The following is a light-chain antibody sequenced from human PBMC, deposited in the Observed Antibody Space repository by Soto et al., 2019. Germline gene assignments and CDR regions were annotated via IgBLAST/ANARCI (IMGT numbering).Light chain of an antibody. CDR2: DAS. CDR1: QGVCSY. CDR3: QQRSDWPST. J-gene: IGKJ4*01. V-gene: IGKV3-11*01. Sequence: EIVLTQSPATLSLSPGDRATLSCRASQGVCSYLGWYQQRPGQAPRLLIYDASNRATGIPARFSGSGSGTDFTLTISSREPEDFAVYYCQQRSDWPSTFGGGTKVEIK.